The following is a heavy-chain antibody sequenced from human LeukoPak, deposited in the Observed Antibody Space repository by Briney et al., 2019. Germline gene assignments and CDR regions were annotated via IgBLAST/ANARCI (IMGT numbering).Heavy chain of an antibody. CDR1: GYTFTSYY. J-gene: IGHJ4*02. D-gene: IGHD3-9*01. V-gene: IGHV1-18*04. Sequence: ASVKVSCKASGYTFTSYYMHWVRQAPGQGLEWMGWISGYNGNTNYAQKLQDRVTMTTDTSTSTAYMELRSLRSDDTAVYYCARFREDYDILTGFDFWGQGTLVTVSS. CDR2: ISGYNGNT. CDR3: ARFREDYDILTGFDF.